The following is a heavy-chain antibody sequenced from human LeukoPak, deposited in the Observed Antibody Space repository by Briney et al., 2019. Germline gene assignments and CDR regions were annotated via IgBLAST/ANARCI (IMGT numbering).Heavy chain of an antibody. J-gene: IGHJ3*02. D-gene: IGHD4-17*01. Sequence: SETLSLTCIASDASFSSHYWTWVRQPPGKGLEWIGYISYTGSTNYNPSLKSRVTISVDTSKNQFSLKLSSVTAADTAVYYCARDPTTVTKGFDIWGQGTMVTVSS. CDR3: ARDPTTVTKGFDI. V-gene: IGHV4-59*11. CDR2: ISYTGST. CDR1: DASFSSHY.